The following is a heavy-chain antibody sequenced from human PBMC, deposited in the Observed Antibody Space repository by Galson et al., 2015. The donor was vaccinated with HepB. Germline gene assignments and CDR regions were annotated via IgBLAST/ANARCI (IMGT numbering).Heavy chain of an antibody. J-gene: IGHJ4*02. V-gene: IGHV3-33*01. CDR2: IWSDGTKQ. D-gene: IGHD6-13*01. Sequence: SLRLSCAAAGLIFSRHGMHWVRQAPGKGLEWVALIWSDGTKQLYGDSVKGRFTISIDNSKNTLYLQMNNLRADDTAVYYCAGEAAIAAPAAFDNWGQGALVTVSS. CDR3: AGEAAIAAPAAFDN. CDR1: GLIFSRHG.